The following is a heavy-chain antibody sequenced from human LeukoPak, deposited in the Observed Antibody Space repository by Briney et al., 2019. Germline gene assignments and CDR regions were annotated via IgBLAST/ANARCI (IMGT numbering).Heavy chain of an antibody. J-gene: IGHJ4*02. CDR3: ARDVDTSMAYYFDC. CDR1: GYTFTSYG. CDR2: IGTYNGNT. Sequence: ASVNLSSTASGYTFTSYGISWVRQAPGPGLGWMGGIGTYNGNTNYTQRVQGRVTMPTDTSTRTAYMELRSLRSDATGVYYCARDVDTSMAYYFDCWGQGTLVTVS. D-gene: IGHD5-18*01. V-gene: IGHV1-18*01.